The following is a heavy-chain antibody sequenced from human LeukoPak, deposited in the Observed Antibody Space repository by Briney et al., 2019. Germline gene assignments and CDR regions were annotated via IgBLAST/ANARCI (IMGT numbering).Heavy chain of an antibody. Sequence: PGGSLRLSCAASGFTFDDYGMSWVRQAPGRGLEWVSGINWNGGSTGYADSVKGRFTISRDNAKNSLYLQMNSLRAEDTALYYCAREAPTQHSSSWPLDYWGQGTLVTVSS. J-gene: IGHJ4*02. V-gene: IGHV3-20*04. CDR2: INWNGGST. CDR1: GFTFDDYG. CDR3: AREAPTQHSSSWPLDY. D-gene: IGHD6-13*01.